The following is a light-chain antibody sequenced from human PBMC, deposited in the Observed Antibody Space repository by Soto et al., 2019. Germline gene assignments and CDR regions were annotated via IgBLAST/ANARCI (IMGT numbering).Light chain of an antibody. CDR2: GAS. V-gene: IGKV1-39*01. J-gene: IGKJ5*01. CDR3: QQSYSTPRIT. CDR1: QGISNE. Sequence: IQMTQSPSSLSASVGDRFTITCRASQGISNELGWYQQRPGKAPKVLIYGASNLQSGVPSRFSGSGSGTDFTLTISSLQPEDFATYYCQQSYSTPRITFGQGTRLEIK.